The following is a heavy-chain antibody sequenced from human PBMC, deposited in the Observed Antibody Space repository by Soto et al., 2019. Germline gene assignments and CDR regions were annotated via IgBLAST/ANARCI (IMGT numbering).Heavy chain of an antibody. D-gene: IGHD3-22*01. CDR3: ARRPRDYYDSSGYYHYYGMDV. J-gene: IGHJ6*02. V-gene: IGHV5-51*01. CDR1: GYSFSSYS. CDR2: IQPADSDT. Sequence: PXESLRISGKGSGYSFSSYSIGLVRQMRGKRLEWMGIIQPADSDTRYSPPFQGQVTISADKSISTAYLQWSSLKASDTAMYYCARRPRDYYDSSGYYHYYGMDVWGQGTTVTVSS.